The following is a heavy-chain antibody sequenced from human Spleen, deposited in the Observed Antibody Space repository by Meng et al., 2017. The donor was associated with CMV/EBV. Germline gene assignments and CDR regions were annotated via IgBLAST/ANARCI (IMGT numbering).Heavy chain of an antibody. D-gene: IGHD6-13*01. CDR2: ISDSGGSA. CDR3: AKAFSSSWYREYYDY. J-gene: IGHJ4*02. CDR1: GFTFSSYA. Sequence: GGSLRLSCAASGFTFSSYAMSWVRQAPEKGLEWVSSISDSGGSAYYADSVKGRFTISRDNSKNTLYLQLSSLRAEDTAVYYCAKAFSSSWYREYYDYWGQGTLVTVSS. V-gene: IGHV3-23*01.